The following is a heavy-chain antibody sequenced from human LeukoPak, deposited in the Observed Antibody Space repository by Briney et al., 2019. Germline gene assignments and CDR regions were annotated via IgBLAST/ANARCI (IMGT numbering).Heavy chain of an antibody. J-gene: IGHJ4*02. CDR3: ARFSSLEELSLFRY. CDR1: GFIFNNYW. CDR2: IKQDGREK. D-gene: IGHD3-16*02. Sequence: PGGSLRLSRAASGFIFNNYWLTWVRQSPGKGLEWLASIKQDGREKKYVDSVKGRFTISRDNAKNSLYLQMNTLRAEDTAVYYCARFSSLEELSLFRYWGQGTLVTVSS. V-gene: IGHV3-7*01.